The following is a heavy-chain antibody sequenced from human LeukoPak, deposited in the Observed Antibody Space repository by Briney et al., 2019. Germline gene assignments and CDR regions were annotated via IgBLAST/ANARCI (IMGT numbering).Heavy chain of an antibody. CDR2: ISSSGSTI. Sequence: GGSLRLSCAASGFTFSDYYMSWLRQAPGKGLEWVSYISSSGSTIYYADSVKGRFTISRDNAKNSLYLQMNSLRAEDTAVYYCARDHSEGSWYFLYYYYYGMDVWGQGTTVTVSS. CDR3: ARDHSEGSWYFLYYYYYGMDV. J-gene: IGHJ6*02. CDR1: GFTFSDYY. V-gene: IGHV3-11*01. D-gene: IGHD6-13*01.